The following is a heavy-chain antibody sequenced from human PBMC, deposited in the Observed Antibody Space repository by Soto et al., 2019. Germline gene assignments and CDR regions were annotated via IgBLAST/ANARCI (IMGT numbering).Heavy chain of an antibody. D-gene: IGHD2-15*01. V-gene: IGHV1-2*04. Sequence: ASVKVSCKASGYTFTGYYMHWVRQAPGQGLEWMGWINPNSGGINYAQKFQGWVTMTRDTSISTAYMELSRLRSDDTAVYYCARALRYCSGGSCYSNYYDSSGASDAFDIWGQGTMVTVSS. CDR1: GYTFTGYY. CDR2: INPNSGGI. CDR3: ARALRYCSGGSCYSNYYDSSGASDAFDI. J-gene: IGHJ3*02.